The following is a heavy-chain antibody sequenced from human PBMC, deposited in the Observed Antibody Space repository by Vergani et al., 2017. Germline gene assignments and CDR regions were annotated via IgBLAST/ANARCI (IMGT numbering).Heavy chain of an antibody. CDR2: IKSDGRT. CDR3: TRSECSGTTCYGHYFDL. D-gene: IGHD2-15*01. J-gene: IGHJ4*01. V-gene: IGHV3-66*02. Sequence: EVRLLESGGGLAQPGGSLRVSCSASGFRVTTYYMSWVRQAPGKGLEWVSVIKSDGRTSYAESVRGRFTISRDTSRNAVYLQMNIVRVEDTGVYYCTRSECSGTTCYGHYFDLWGHGILVTVSS. CDR1: GFRVTTYY.